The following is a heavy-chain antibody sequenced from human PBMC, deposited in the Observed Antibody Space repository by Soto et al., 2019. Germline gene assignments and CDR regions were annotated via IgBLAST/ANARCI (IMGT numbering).Heavy chain of an antibody. CDR1: GFTFSSYA. V-gene: IGHV3-23*01. J-gene: IGHJ4*02. D-gene: IGHD4-17*01. CDR3: ARGSAYRDYDLEY. CDR2: VSGTGGSA. Sequence: EVHLLESGGGLVRPGGSLRLSCAASGFTFSSYAMTWVRQAPGKGLEWVSGVSGTGGSAYYADSVKGRFTISRDKSPNTLYLHINSLRADDTAVYYCARGSAYRDYDLEYWGQGPQVAVPP.